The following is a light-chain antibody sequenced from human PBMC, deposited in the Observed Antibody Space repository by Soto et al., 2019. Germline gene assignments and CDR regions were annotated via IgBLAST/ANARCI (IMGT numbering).Light chain of an antibody. CDR2: GAS. J-gene: IGKJ3*01. CDR3: QQYTASSGIFT. CDR1: QRVNSNY. Sequence: VLRQSPGTLSLSPGEGATLSCRASQRVNSNYFAWYQQKPGQAPRLLVFGASTRATGIPDRFSGSGSGTDFILTISRVEPEDFAVYYCQQYTASSGIFTFGPGTKVDIK. V-gene: IGKV3-20*01.